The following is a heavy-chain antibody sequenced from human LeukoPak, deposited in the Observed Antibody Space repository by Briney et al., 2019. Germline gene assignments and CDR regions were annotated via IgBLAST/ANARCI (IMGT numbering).Heavy chain of an antibody. V-gene: IGHV3-30*02. CDR2: IRYDGGNK. D-gene: IGHD5-18*01. CDR1: GFTFSGYG. Sequence: PGGSLRLSCAASGFTFSGYGMHWVRQPPGKGLEWVAFIRYDGGNKYYADSVKGRFTISRDDSKHTLYLQMNSLRVRDTAVYYCAREIRVYSYGLLGYWGQGTLVTVSS. J-gene: IGHJ4*02. CDR3: AREIRVYSYGLLGY.